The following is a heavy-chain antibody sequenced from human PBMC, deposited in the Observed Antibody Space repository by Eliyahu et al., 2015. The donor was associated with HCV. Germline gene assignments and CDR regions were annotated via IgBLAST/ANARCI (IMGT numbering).Heavy chain of an antibody. D-gene: IGHD5-12*01. CDR1: GYTFTSYD. CDR2: MNPNSGNT. V-gene: IGHV1-8*01. CDR3: ARGIGYSGYDGIPGSIDY. J-gene: IGHJ4*02. Sequence: QVQLVQSGAEVKKPGASVKVSCKASGYTFTSYDINWVRQATGQGLEWMGWMNPNSGNTGYAQKFQGRVTMTRNTSISTAYMELSSLRSEDTAVYYCARGIGYSGYDGIPGSIDYWGQGTLVTVSS.